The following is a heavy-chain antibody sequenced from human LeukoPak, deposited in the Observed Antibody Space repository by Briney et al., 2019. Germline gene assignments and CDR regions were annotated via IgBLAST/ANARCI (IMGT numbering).Heavy chain of an antibody. CDR1: GFTFSDYY. J-gene: IGHJ6*03. CDR3: ASPPYYYYYMDV. Sequence: GGSLRLSCAASGFTFSDYYMSWIRQAPGKGLEWVSYISSSGSTIYYADSVKGRFTISRDNAKNSLYLQMNSLRAEDTAVYYCASPPYYYYYMDVWGKGTTVTVSS. CDR2: ISSSGSTI. V-gene: IGHV3-11*04.